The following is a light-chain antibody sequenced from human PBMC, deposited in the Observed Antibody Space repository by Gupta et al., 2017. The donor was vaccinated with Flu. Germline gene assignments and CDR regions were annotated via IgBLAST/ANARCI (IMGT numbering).Light chain of an antibody. Sequence: QSALTQPPSASGSPGQSVTISCTGTSSDVGGYNYVSWYQQHPGKAPKLMIYEVSKRPSGVPDRFSGSKSGNTASLTVSGLQADDDADYYCSSYTGSNNLYVFGTGTKVTVL. CDR1: SSDVGGYNY. CDR2: EVS. CDR3: SSYTGSNNLYV. V-gene: IGLV2-8*01. J-gene: IGLJ1*01.